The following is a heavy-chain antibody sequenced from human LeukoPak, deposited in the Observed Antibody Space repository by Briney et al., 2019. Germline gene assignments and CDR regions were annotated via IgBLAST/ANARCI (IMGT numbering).Heavy chain of an antibody. CDR1: GYSFTSYW. Sequence: GESLKISCKGSGYSFTSYWIGWGRQMPGKGLEWMGIFYPGDSDTRYSPSFQGQVTISADKSISTAYLQWSSLKASDTAMYYCARRIAVAGTGKGYYYYYMDVWGKGTTVTVSS. D-gene: IGHD6-19*01. V-gene: IGHV5-51*01. J-gene: IGHJ6*03. CDR2: FYPGDSDT. CDR3: ARRIAVAGTGKGYYYYYMDV.